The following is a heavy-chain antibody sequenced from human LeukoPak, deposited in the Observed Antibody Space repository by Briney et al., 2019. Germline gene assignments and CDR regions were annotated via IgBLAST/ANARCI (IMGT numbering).Heavy chain of an antibody. J-gene: IGHJ4*02. V-gene: IGHV1-2*02. CDR1: GYTFTDYY. D-gene: IGHD2-15*01. CDR2: INPNSLGT. CDR3: ARDSATLPGSYFDY. Sequence: GASVKVSCKASGYTFTDYYIHWVRQAPGQGLEWMGWINPNSLGTNYAQKFQDRVTMTRDTSISTAYMELSRLRSDDTAIYYCARDSATLPGSYFDYWGQGTLVTVSS.